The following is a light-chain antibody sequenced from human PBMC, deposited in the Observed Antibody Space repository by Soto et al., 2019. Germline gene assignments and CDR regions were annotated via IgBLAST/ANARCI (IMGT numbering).Light chain of an antibody. CDR3: QQYGTLPWT. CDR1: QSVSSNY. CDR2: GVS. Sequence: EIVLTQSPGTLSLSPGERATLSCRASQSVSSNYLAWYQQKPGQAPRLLMYGVSSRASGVSDRFSGSGSGTDFTLSISGLEPEDFAVYSCQQYGTLPWTFGQGTKVEIK. J-gene: IGKJ1*01. V-gene: IGKV3-20*01.